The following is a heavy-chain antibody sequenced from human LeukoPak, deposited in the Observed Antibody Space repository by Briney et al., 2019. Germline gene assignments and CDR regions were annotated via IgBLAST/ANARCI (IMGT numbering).Heavy chain of an antibody. J-gene: IGHJ5*02. V-gene: IGHV4-39*01. Sequence: SETLSLTCTVSGGSISSSSYYWGWIRQPPGKGLEWIGSIYYSGSTYYNPSLKSRVTISVDTSKNQFSLKLSSVTAADTAVYYCASGYYDILTGYYNWFDPWGQATLVTVSS. D-gene: IGHD3-9*01. CDR3: ASGYYDILTGYYNWFDP. CDR1: GGSISSSSYY. CDR2: IYYSGST.